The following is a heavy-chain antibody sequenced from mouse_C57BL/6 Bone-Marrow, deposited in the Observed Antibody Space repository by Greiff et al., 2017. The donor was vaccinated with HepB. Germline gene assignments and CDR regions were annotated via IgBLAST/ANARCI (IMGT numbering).Heavy chain of an antibody. CDR2: IWWDDDK. V-gene: IGHV8-8*01. Sequence: QVQLQQSGPGILQPSQTLSLTCSFSGFSLSTFGMGVGWIRHPSGKGLEWLAHIWWDDDKYYNPALKSRLTISKDTSKNQVFLKIANVDTADTATYYCARDYYGSSCGFAYWGQGTLVTVSA. CDR1: GFSLSTFGMG. D-gene: IGHD1-1*01. CDR3: ARDYYGSSCGFAY. J-gene: IGHJ3*01.